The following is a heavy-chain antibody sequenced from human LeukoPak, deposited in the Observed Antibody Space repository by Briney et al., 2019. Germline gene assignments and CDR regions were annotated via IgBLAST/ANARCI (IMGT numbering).Heavy chain of an antibody. D-gene: IGHD5-18*01. CDR2: IYYSGST. CDR3: ARKTHTARMNAFDI. Sequence: SETLSLTCTVFGGSISSYYWSWIRQPPGKGLEWIGYIYYSGSTNYNPSLKSRVTISVDTSKNQFSLKLSSVTAADTAVYYCARKTHTARMNAFDIWGQGTMVTVSS. J-gene: IGHJ3*02. CDR1: GGSISSYY. V-gene: IGHV4-59*01.